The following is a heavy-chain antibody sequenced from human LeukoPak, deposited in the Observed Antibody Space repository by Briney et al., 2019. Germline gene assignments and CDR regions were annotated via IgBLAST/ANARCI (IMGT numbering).Heavy chain of an antibody. CDR2: IKSKTDGGAI. J-gene: IGHJ4*01. V-gene: IGHV3-15*01. CDR3: LTRLRSTIGVDY. CDR1: GFSFTNAW. D-gene: IGHD5/OR15-5a*01. Sequence: GGSLRLSCAASGFSFTNAWMNWVRQAPGKGLEWVGRIKSKTDGGAIHYAEPVRGRFSISRDDSINTVYLQMDSLKADDTAVYYCLTRLRSTIGVDYWGQGTLVTVSS.